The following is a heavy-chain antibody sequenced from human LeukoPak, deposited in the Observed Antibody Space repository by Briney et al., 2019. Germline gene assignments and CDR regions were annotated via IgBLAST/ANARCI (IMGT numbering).Heavy chain of an antibody. CDR1: GYTFTSYD. CDR2: VSAYNGNT. CDR3: ARVAGPSSHPGAFDI. Sequence: ASVKVSCKASGYTFTSYDINWVRQATGQGLEWMGWVSAYNGNTNYAQKLQGRVTMTTDTSTSTAYMELRSLRSDDTAVYYCARVAGPSSHPGAFDIWGQGTMVTVSS. V-gene: IGHV1-18*01. D-gene: IGHD6-13*01. J-gene: IGHJ3*02.